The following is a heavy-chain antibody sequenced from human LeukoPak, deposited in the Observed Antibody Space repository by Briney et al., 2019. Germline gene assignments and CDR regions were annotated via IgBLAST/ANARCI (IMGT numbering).Heavy chain of an antibody. D-gene: IGHD1-26*01. CDR3: ARGSGGYSFNLLGFDP. V-gene: IGHV3-48*01. Sequence: PGGSLRLSCAASGFTFSSNSMNWVRQAPGKGLEWVSYISSSSSTIYYAGSVKGRFTISRDNAKNSLYLQMNSLRAEDTAVYYCARGSGGYSFNLLGFDPWGQGTPVTVSS. CDR2: ISSSSSTI. CDR1: GFTFSSNS. J-gene: IGHJ5*02.